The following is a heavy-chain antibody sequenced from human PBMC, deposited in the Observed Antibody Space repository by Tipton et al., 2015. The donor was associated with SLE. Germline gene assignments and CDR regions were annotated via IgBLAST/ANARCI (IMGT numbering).Heavy chain of an antibody. V-gene: IGHV5-51*03. CDR1: GYTFTSYW. D-gene: IGHD6-13*01. CDR2: IYPGDSDT. CDR3: ARRPLYSSSWYLNY. J-gene: IGHJ4*02. Sequence: QSGPEVKKPGESLKISCKGSGYTFTSYWIGWVRQMPGKGLEWMGIIYPGDSDTRYSPSFQGQVTISADKSISTAYLQWSSLRASDTALYYCARRPLYSSSWYLNYWGQGTLVTVSS.